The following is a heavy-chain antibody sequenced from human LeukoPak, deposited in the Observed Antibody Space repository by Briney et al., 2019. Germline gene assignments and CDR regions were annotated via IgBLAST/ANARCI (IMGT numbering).Heavy chain of an antibody. CDR2: ISSSGSYI. J-gene: IGHJ4*02. CDR3: ARVGRGGYVSY. CDR1: GFTFSSYS. V-gene: IGHV3-21*01. D-gene: IGHD5-24*01. Sequence: PGGSLRLXCAASGFTFSSYSMNWVRQAPGKALEWVSSISSSGSYIYYADSVKGRFTISRDNAKNSLYLQMNSLRAEDTAVYYCARVGRGGYVSYWGQGTLVTVSS.